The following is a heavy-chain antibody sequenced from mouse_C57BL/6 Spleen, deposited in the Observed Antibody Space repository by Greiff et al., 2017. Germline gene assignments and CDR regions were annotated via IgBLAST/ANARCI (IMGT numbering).Heavy chain of an antibody. CDR3: ARRSGSSYAWFAY. CDR1: GYAFSSYW. V-gene: IGHV1-80*01. D-gene: IGHD1-1*01. Sequence: QVQLQQSGAELVKPGASVKISCKASGYAFSSYWMNWVKQRPGQGLEWIGQIYPGAGDTNYNGKFKGKATLTADKSSSTAYMQLSSLTSEDSAVYFCARRSGSSYAWFAYWGQGTLVTVSA. J-gene: IGHJ3*01. CDR2: IYPGAGDT.